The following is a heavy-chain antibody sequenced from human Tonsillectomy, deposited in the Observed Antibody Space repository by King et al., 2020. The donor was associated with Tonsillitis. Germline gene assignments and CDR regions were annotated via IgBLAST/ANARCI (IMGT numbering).Heavy chain of an antibody. CDR2: IYYSGTT. J-gene: IGHJ4*02. CDR1: GGSISSSTYY. CDR3: ARLYCSVDY. Sequence: QLQESGPGLVKPSETLSLTCTVSGGSISSSTYYWGWIRQPPGKGLEWIGSIYYSGTTYYNPSLRSRVTISVDTSKNQFSLKLSSVTAADTAVYYCARLYCSVDYWGQGTLVTVSS. V-gene: IGHV4-39*01. D-gene: IGHD2-21*02.